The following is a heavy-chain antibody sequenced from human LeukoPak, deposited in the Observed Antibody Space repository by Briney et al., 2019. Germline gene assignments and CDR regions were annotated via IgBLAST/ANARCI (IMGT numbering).Heavy chain of an antibody. J-gene: IGHJ6*03. V-gene: IGHV1-2*02. CDR3: ARDRAEHLLLSLGTPDYYMDV. Sequence: ASVTVSCKASGYTFTGYYMHWVRQAPGQGLEWMGWINPHSGATHYAEKFQGRVTMTRDTSMSTAYLELSWPRSDDTAMFYCARDRAEHLLLSLGTPDYYMDVWGKGTTVTVSS. CDR2: INPHSGAT. CDR1: GYTFTGYY. D-gene: IGHD3-10*01.